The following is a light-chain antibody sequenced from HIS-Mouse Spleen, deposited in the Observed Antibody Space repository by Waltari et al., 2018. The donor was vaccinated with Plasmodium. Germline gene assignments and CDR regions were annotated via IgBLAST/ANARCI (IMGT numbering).Light chain of an antibody. Sequence: EIVMTQSTATLSVSPGERATLSCRASQRVSSNLAWYQQKPGQAPRLLIYGASTRATGIPARFSGSGSGTEFTLTISSLQSEDFAVYYCQQYNNWPFTFGPGTKVDIK. CDR1: QRVSSN. CDR2: GAS. J-gene: IGKJ3*01. V-gene: IGKV3-15*01. CDR3: QQYNNWPFT.